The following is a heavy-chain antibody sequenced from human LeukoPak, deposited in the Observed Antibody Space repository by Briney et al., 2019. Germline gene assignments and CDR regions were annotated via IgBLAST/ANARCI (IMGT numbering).Heavy chain of an antibody. CDR3: ARVRGRSTWYGGGLDC. J-gene: IGHJ4*02. CDR2: ISSSGSSI. Sequence: PGGSLRLSCAASGFTFSSYEMNWVRQAPGKGLEWGSYISSSGSSIYYADSVKGRFTISRDNAKNSLDLQMNSLRVEDTAIYYCARVRGRSTWYGGGLDCWGQGTLVTVSS. V-gene: IGHV3-48*03. D-gene: IGHD2-15*01. CDR1: GFTFSSYE.